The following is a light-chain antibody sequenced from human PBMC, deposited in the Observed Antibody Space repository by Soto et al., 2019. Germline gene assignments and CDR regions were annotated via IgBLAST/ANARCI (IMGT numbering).Light chain of an antibody. CDR1: GSNIGAGYD. J-gene: IGLJ3*02. CDR3: QSYDSSLSGWV. V-gene: IGLV1-40*01. CDR2: GNS. Sequence: QSVLPQPPSVSGAPGQRVTISCTGSGSNIGAGYDVHWYQQLPGTAPKLLIYGNSNRPSGVPDRFSGSKSGTSASLAITGLQADDEADYYCQSYDSSLSGWVFGGGTKLTVL.